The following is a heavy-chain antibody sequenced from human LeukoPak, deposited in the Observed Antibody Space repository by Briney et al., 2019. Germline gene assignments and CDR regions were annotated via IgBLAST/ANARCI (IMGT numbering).Heavy chain of an antibody. Sequence: PGGSLRLSCAVSGFSFSNAWMSWVRQAPGKGLEWVSYISSSGSTIYYADSVKVRFTISRDNAKKSLYLQMNSLRAEDTAVYYCARVYSSGWSYWGQGTLVTVSS. V-gene: IGHV3-11*04. CDR2: ISSSGSTI. J-gene: IGHJ4*02. CDR3: ARVYSSGWSY. CDR1: GFSFSNAW. D-gene: IGHD6-19*01.